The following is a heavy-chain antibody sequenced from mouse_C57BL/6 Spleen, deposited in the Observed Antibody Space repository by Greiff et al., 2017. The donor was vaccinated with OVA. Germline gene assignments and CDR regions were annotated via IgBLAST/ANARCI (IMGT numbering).Heavy chain of an antibody. CDR2: INPNNGGT. CDR3: ARGSYSNSYYFDY. V-gene: IGHV1-26*01. J-gene: IGHJ2*01. D-gene: IGHD2-5*01. CDR1: GYTFTDYY. Sequence: EVQLQQSGPELVKPGASVKISCKASGYTFTDYYMNWVKQSHGKSLEWIGDINPNNGGTSYNQKFKGKATLTVDKSSSTAYMELRSLTSEDSAVYYCARGSYSNSYYFDYWGQGTTLTVSS.